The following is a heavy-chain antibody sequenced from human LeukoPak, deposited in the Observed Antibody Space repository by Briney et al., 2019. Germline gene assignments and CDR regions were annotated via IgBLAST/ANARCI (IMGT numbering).Heavy chain of an antibody. CDR2: ISSSGSTI. V-gene: IGHV3-11*01. J-gene: IGHJ4*02. D-gene: IGHD3-9*01. CDR1: GFTFSSYA. Sequence: NPGGSLRLSCAASGFTFSSYAMSWIRQAPGKGLEWVSYISSSGSTIYYADSVKGRFTISRDNAKNSLYLQMNSLRAEDTAVYYCARDRVYYDILTGYYNYWGQGTLVTVSS. CDR3: ARDRVYYDILTGYYNY.